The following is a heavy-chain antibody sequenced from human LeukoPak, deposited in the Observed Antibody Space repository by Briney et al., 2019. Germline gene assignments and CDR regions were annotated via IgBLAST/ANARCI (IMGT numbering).Heavy chain of an antibody. D-gene: IGHD5-18*01. CDR3: AREGYSYLVYYFDY. CDR2: IKQDGSEK. V-gene: IGHV3-7*01. CDR1: GFTLGSYW. J-gene: IGHJ4*02. Sequence: GGSLRLSCAASGFTLGSYWMSWVRQAPGKGLEWVANIKQDGSEKYYVDSVKGRFTISRDNAKNSLYLQMNSLRAEDTAVYYRAREGYSYLVYYFDYWGQGTLVTVSS.